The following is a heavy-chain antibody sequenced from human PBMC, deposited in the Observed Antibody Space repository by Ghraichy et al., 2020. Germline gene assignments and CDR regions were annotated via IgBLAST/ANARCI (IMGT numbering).Heavy chain of an antibody. CDR1: GGSISSYY. Sequence: SETLSLTCTVSGGSISSYYWSWIRQPPGKGLEWIGYIYYSGSTNYNPSLKSRVTISVDTSKNQFSLKLSSVTAADTAVYYCARGGQLVDYYYGMDVWGQGTTVTVSS. D-gene: IGHD6-6*01. CDR3: ARGGQLVDYYYGMDV. V-gene: IGHV4-59*01. CDR2: IYYSGST. J-gene: IGHJ6*02.